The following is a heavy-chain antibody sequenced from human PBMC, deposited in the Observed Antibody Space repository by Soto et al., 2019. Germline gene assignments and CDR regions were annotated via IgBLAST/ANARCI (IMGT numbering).Heavy chain of an antibody. D-gene: IGHD1-26*01. V-gene: IGHV3-48*02. CDR3: ARDISGSYSYFDY. CDR2: ISSSSSAV. CDR1: GFTFSSYS. J-gene: IGHJ4*02. Sequence: EVHLVESGGGLVQPGGSLRLSCAASGFTFSSYSMNWVRQAPGKGLEWVSYISSSSSAVYYADSVKGRFTISRDNAKNSLYLQMNSLRDEDTAVYYCARDISGSYSYFDYWGQGTLVTVSS.